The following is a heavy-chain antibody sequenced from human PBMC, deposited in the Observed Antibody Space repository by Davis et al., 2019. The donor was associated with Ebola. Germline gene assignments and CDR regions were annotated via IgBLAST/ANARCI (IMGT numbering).Heavy chain of an antibody. J-gene: IGHJ4*02. Sequence: PSETLSLTCTVSGYSISSGYYWGWIRQPPGKGLEWIGSIYHSGSTYYNPSLKSRVTISVDTSKNQFSLKLSSVTAADTAVYYCARENVTHFDYWGQGTLVTVSS. CDR1: GYSISSGYY. D-gene: IGHD1-14*01. CDR3: ARENVTHFDY. CDR2: IYHSGST. V-gene: IGHV4-38-2*02.